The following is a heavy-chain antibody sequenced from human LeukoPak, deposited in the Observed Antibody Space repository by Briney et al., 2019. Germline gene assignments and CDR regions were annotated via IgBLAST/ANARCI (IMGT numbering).Heavy chain of an antibody. D-gene: IGHD3-16*01. J-gene: IGHJ4*02. Sequence: ASVKVSCKASGYTFTRYGISWVPQAPGQGLEWMGWISAYNGKTNYAQKLQGRVTMTPDTSTRTAYMELRSLRSDDPVVYYCARDGVGGDSYFVYWGQGTLVTVSS. CDR3: ARDGVGGDSYFVY. CDR2: ISAYNGKT. V-gene: IGHV1-18*01. CDR1: GYTFTRYG.